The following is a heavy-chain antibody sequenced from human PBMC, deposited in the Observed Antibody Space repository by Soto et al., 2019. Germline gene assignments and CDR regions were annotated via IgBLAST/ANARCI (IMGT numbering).Heavy chain of an antibody. Sequence: LRLSCTASGFTFSRYTMNWVRQAPGKGLEWISYTSSSSNTIYYADSVKGRFSISRDNAENSLYLQMNSLRDEDTAVYFCVRGVITPAGPNWFDPWGQGTLVTVSS. V-gene: IGHV3-48*02. D-gene: IGHD6-13*01. CDR3: VRGVITPAGPNWFDP. J-gene: IGHJ5*02. CDR2: TSSSSNTI. CDR1: GFTFSRYT.